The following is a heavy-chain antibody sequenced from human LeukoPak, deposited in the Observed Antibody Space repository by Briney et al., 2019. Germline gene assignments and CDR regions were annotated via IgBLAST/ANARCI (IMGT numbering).Heavy chain of an antibody. V-gene: IGHV3-30*03. D-gene: IGHD6-19*01. CDR1: GFTVTSYG. CDR3: AGGYSSGWYPHYFDY. Sequence: AGYLRLSCAASGFTVTSYGIHCVRQAPRKGLEWGAVISYDGSNKSYADSVRGRFTISRDNSENTLFLQMNSLRADDTAVYYCAGGYSSGWYPHYFDYWGQGTLVTVPS. CDR2: ISYDGSNK. J-gene: IGHJ4*02.